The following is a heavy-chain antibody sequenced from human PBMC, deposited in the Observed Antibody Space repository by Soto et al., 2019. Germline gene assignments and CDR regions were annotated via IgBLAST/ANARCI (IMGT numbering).Heavy chain of an antibody. CDR1: GDSISSYY. J-gene: IGHJ6*02. V-gene: IGHV4-59*01. Sequence: QVQLQESGPGLVKPSETLSLTCTVSGDSISSYYWSWIRQPPGKGLEWIGYIYYSGSTNYNPSLKSRVTISVDTSKNQFSLKLSSVTAADTAVYFCARDHYDSSGYYYYGMDVWGQGTTVTVSS. D-gene: IGHD3-22*01. CDR3: ARDHYDSSGYYYYGMDV. CDR2: IYYSGST.